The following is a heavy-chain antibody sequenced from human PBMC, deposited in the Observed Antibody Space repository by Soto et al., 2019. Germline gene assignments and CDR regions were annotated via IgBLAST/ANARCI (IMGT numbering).Heavy chain of an antibody. CDR3: AREGLTGTIGLYYYYGMDV. CDR2: IYDSGST. Sequence: ETLSLTCAVSGASIGTSNWWSWVRQSPGKGLEWIGEIYDSGSTNYNPSLKSRVTISVDTSKNQFSLKLSSVTAADTAVYYCAREGLTGTIGLYYYYGMDVWGQGTTVTVSS. J-gene: IGHJ6*02. D-gene: IGHD1-7*01. V-gene: IGHV4-4*02. CDR1: GASIGTSNW.